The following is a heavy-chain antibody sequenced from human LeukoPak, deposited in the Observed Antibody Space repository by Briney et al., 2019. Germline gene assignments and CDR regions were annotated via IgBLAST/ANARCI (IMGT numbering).Heavy chain of an antibody. Sequence: PGGSLRLSCAASGFTFSSYSMNWVRQAPGKGLEWVSSISSSSSYIYYADSVKGRFTISRDNAKNSLYLQMNSLRAEDTAVYYCARDWYDSSGFMDYWGQGTLVTVSS. V-gene: IGHV3-21*01. CDR3: ARDWYDSSGFMDY. CDR1: GFTFSSYS. CDR2: ISSSSSYI. J-gene: IGHJ4*02. D-gene: IGHD3-22*01.